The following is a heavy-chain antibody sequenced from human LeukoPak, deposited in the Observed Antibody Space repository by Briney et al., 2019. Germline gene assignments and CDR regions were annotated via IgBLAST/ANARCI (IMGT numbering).Heavy chain of an antibody. V-gene: IGHV3-21*01. CDR3: ARGLNYYDSSGYYGKVPYFDY. Sequence: GGSLRLSCAASGFTFSSYSMNWVRQAPGKGLEWVSSISSSSSYIYYADPVKGRFTISRDNAKNSLYLQMNSLRAEDTAVYYCARGLNYYDSSGYYGKVPYFDYWGQGTLVTVSS. CDR2: ISSSSSYI. J-gene: IGHJ4*02. D-gene: IGHD3-22*01. CDR1: GFTFSSYS.